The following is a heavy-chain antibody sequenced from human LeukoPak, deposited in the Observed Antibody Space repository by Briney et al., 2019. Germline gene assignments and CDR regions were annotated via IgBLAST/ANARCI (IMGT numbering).Heavy chain of an antibody. D-gene: IGHD3-10*01. J-gene: IGHJ4*02. CDR1: GYSFTSYW. Sequence: GESLKISCKGSGYSFTSYWIGWVRQMPGKGLEWMGIIYPADSDTRYSPSFQGQVTISADKSISTAYLQWSSLKASDTAMYYCARQKVTVVRGVIITEYIDYWGQGTLVTVSS. CDR2: IYPADSDT. V-gene: IGHV5-51*01. CDR3: ARQKVTVVRGVIITEYIDY.